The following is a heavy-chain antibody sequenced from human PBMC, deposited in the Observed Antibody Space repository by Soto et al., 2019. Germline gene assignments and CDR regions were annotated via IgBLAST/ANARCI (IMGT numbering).Heavy chain of an antibody. Sequence: QVQLQESGPGLVKPSQTLSLTCTVSGGSISSGDYYWSWIRQPPGKGLEWIGYIYYSGSTYYNPSLKSRVTISVDTSKNQFSLKLSSVTAADTAVYYCAREDVIAVAGTGFDYWGQGTLVTVSS. J-gene: IGHJ4*02. CDR1: GGSISSGDYY. CDR3: AREDVIAVAGTGFDY. V-gene: IGHV4-30-4*01. D-gene: IGHD6-19*01. CDR2: IYYSGST.